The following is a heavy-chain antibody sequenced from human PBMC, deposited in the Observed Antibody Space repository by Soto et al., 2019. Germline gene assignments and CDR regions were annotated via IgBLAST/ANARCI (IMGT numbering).Heavy chain of an antibody. J-gene: IGHJ3*02. V-gene: IGHV3-21*01. CDR2: ISSSSSYI. CDR3: ARDIMVARDAFDI. CDR1: GFSFRDYF. D-gene: IGHD2-21*01. Sequence: PGESLKISCAASGFSFRDYFMSWLRQAPGKGLEWVSSISSSSSYIYYADSVKGRFTISRDNAKNSLYLQMNSLRAEDTAVYYCARDIMVARDAFDIWGQGTMVTVSS.